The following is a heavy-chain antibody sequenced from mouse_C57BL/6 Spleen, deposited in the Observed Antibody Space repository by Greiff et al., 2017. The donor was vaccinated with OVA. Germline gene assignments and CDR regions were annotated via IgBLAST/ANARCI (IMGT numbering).Heavy chain of an antibody. Sequence: QVQLQQPGPELVKPGASVKLSCKASGYTFTSYWMHWVKQRPGQGLEWIGNINPSNGGTNYNEKFKSKATLTVDKSSSTAYMQHSSLTSEDTAVYYCAREGAYYGGTYWGQGTLVTVSA. CDR3: AREGAYYGGTY. J-gene: IGHJ3*01. CDR1: GYTFTSYW. CDR2: INPSNGGT. D-gene: IGHD1-1*01. V-gene: IGHV1-53*01.